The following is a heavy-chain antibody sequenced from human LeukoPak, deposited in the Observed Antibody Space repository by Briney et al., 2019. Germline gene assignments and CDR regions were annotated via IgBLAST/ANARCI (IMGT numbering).Heavy chain of an antibody. CDR3: ARGENGGYCSSTSCYSGNWFDP. CDR1: GGSFSGYY. V-gene: IGHV4-34*01. Sequence: SETPSLTCAVYGGSFSGYYWSWIRQPPGKGLEWIGEINHSGSTNYNPSLKSRVTISVDTSKNQFSLKLSSVTAADTAVYYCARGENGGYCSSTSCYSGNWFDPWGQGTLVTVSP. CDR2: INHSGST. D-gene: IGHD2-2*02. J-gene: IGHJ5*02.